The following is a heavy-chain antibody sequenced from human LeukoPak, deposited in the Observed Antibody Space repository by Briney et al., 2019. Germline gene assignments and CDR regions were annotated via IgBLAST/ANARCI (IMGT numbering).Heavy chain of an antibody. CDR3: ARGRYYYGSGSYYPKGFDY. D-gene: IGHD3-10*01. CDR1: GGSFSGYY. CDR2: INHSGST. V-gene: IGHV4-34*01. Sequence: KPSETLSLTCAVYGGSFSGYYWSWIRQPPGKGLEWIGEINHSGSTNYNPPLKSRVTISVDTSKNQFSLKLSSVTAADTAVYYCARGRYYYGSGSYYPKGFDYWGQGTLVTVSS. J-gene: IGHJ4*02.